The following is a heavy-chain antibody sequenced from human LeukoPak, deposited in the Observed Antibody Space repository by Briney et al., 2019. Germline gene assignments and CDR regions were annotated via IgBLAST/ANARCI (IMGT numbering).Heavy chain of an antibody. V-gene: IGHV4-59*01. CDR1: GGSISSYY. CDR3: ARSTYYYDSSGYPPDY. J-gene: IGHJ4*02. Sequence: KSSETPSLTCTVSGGSISSYYWSWIRQPPGKGLEWIGYIYYSGSTNYNPSLKSRVTISVDTSKNQFSLKLSSVTAADTAVYYCARSTYYYDSSGYPPDYWGQGTLVTVSS. CDR2: IYYSGST. D-gene: IGHD3-22*01.